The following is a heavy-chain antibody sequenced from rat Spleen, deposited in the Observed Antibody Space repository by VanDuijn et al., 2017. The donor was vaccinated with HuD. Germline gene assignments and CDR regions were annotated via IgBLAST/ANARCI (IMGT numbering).Heavy chain of an antibody. J-gene: IGHJ2*01. V-gene: IGHV5-25*01. Sequence: EVQLVESGGGLVQPGGSLKLSCAVSGFTFNSYDMAWVRQAPTTGLEGVASISPSGGFTYYRDSVKGRFTISRDNAKSTLSLQMDSLRSEDTATYYCARRHYGYTDYFDYWGQGVMVTVSS. CDR2: ISPSGGFT. D-gene: IGHD1-9*01. CDR3: ARRHYGYTDYFDY. CDR1: GFTFNSYD.